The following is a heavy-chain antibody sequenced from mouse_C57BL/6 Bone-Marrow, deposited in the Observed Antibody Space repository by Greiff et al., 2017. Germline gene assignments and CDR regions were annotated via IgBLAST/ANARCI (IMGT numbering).Heavy chain of an antibody. V-gene: IGHV2-2*01. CDR2: IWSGGST. J-gene: IGHJ4*01. D-gene: IGHD2-3*01. CDR3: ASPDGYYFYYAMDY. Sequence: VQLQQSGPGLVQPSQSLSITCTVSGFSLTSYGVHWVRQSPGKGLEWLGVIWSGGSTDYNAAFISRLSISKDNSKSQVFFKMNSLQADDTAIYYCASPDGYYFYYAMDYWGQGTSVTVSS. CDR1: GFSLTSYG.